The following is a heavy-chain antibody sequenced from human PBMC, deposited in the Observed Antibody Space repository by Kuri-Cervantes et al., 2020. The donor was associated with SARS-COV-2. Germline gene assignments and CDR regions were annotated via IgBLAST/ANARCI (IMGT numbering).Heavy chain of an antibody. CDR3: ARGRSVFDP. J-gene: IGHJ5*02. CDR1: GGSISSYY. V-gene: IGHV4-4*07. Sequence: ESLKISCTVSGGSISSYYWSWIRQPAGKGLEWIGRIYTSGSTNYNPSLKSRVTISVDTSKNQFSLKLSSVTAADTAVYYCARGRSVFDPWGQGTLVTVSS. CDR2: IYTSGST.